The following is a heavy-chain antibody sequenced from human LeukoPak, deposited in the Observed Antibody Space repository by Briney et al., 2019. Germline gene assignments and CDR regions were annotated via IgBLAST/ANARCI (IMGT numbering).Heavy chain of an antibody. V-gene: IGHV1-2*06. D-gene: IGHD2-2*01. CDR3: ARVYCSSTSCYNWFDP. CDR1: GYTFTGYY. J-gene: IGHJ5*02. CDR2: INPNSVGT. Sequence: ASVKVSCKASGYTFTGYYMHWVRQPPGQWLEWMGRINPNSVGTNYAQKFQGRVTMTRDTSISTAYMELSRLRSDDTAVYYCARVYCSSTSCYNWFDPWGQGTLVTVSS.